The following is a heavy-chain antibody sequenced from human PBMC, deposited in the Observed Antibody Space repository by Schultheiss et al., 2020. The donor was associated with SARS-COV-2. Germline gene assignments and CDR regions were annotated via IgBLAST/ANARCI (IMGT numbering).Heavy chain of an antibody. J-gene: IGHJ4*02. CDR1: GGTFSSYA. CDR2: IIPILGIA. D-gene: IGHD5-12*01. CDR3: ARTYSGYETLSPYYFDY. V-gene: IGHV1-69*04. Sequence: SVKVSCKASGGTFSSYAISWVRQAPGQGLEWMGRIIPILGIANYAQKFQGRVTITADKSTSTAYMELSSLRSDDTAVYYCARTYSGYETLSPYYFDYWGQGTLVTVSS.